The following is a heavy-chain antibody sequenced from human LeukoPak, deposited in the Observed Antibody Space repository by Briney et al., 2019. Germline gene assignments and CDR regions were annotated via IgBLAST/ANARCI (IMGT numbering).Heavy chain of an antibody. CDR3: AKDGRGRTFFGDIEY. CDR2: NSNGGDSE. D-gene: IGHD3-10*01. J-gene: IGHJ4*02. V-gene: IGHV3-30*18. Sequence: GGALRLSCAASGFSFCLYGMHWVREAPGKGRGWGSVNSNGGDSEYYSDFVKGRLTISRDNAKDTLYLQMDSLRRDDTAVYFCAKDGRGRTFFGDIEYWGQGTRVAVSS. CDR1: GFSFCLYG.